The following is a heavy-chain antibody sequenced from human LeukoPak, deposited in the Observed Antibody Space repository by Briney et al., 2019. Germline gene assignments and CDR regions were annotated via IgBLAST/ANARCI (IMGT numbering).Heavy chain of an antibody. Sequence: ASVKVSCKASGYTFTGYYMHWVRQAPGQGLEWMGWINPNSGGTNYAQKFQGRVTMTRDTSIGTAYMELSRLRSDDTAVYYCAGLKGGSSWYGTSGLTLDVWGQGTTVTVSS. J-gene: IGHJ6*02. CDR2: INPNSGGT. CDR1: GYTFTGYY. V-gene: IGHV1-2*02. CDR3: AGLKGGSSWYGTSGLTLDV. D-gene: IGHD6-13*01.